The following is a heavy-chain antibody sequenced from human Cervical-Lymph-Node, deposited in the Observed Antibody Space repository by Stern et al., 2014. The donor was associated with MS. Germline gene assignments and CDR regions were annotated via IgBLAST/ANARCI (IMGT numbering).Heavy chain of an antibody. CDR3: AKGRMTPARGSYYFDY. V-gene: IGHV3-23*04. CDR1: GFTFSRYA. D-gene: IGHD2-15*01. Sequence: EVQLXXXGGGLVQPGGSLRLSCAASGFTFSRYAMSWVRQAPGKGLEWVSAISGSGGSTYYADSVKGRFTISRDNSKNTLYLQMNSLRAEDTAVYYCAKGRMTPARGSYYFDYWGQGTLVTVSS. J-gene: IGHJ4*02. CDR2: ISGSGGST.